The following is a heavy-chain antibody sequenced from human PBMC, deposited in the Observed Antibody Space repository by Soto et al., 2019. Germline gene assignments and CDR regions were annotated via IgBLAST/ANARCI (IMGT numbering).Heavy chain of an antibody. CDR3: ARDQGYTYGYSFDY. D-gene: IGHD5-18*01. CDR1: GGSISSGGYS. CDR2: ISDRGST. V-gene: IGHV4-31*03. Sequence: QVQLQESGPGLVKPSQTLALTCTVSGGSISSGGYSWCWIRQHPGKGLEWIGYISDRGSTYYNQSRQSRVIMSVDTSENQFSLRLTSVTAADTDVYYCARDQGYTYGYSFDYWGQGTLVTVSS. J-gene: IGHJ4*02.